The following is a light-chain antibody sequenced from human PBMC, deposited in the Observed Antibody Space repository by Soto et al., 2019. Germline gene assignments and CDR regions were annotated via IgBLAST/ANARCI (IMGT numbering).Light chain of an antibody. V-gene: IGLV2-23*02. CDR1: ISDVGTYNL. Sequence: QSALTQPASVSGSPGQSITISCTGTISDVGTYNLVSWFQQHPGKAPKLMIFEVSERPSGVSNRFSGSKSGNAASLTISVLQAEDEADYYCCSYAGGATYVFGTGTKLTVL. J-gene: IGLJ1*01. CDR2: EVS. CDR3: CSYAGGATYV.